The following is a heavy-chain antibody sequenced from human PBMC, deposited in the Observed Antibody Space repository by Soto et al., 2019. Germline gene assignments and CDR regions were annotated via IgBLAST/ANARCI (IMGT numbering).Heavy chain of an antibody. J-gene: IGHJ6*03. Sequence: GGSLRLSCAASGFTFSNAWMSWVRQAPGKGLEWVGRIKSKTDGGTTDYAAPVKGRFTISRDDSKNTLYLQMNSLKTEDTAVYYCTTVDTYSSSWYGRNYYYYYMDVWGKGTTVTVSS. CDR1: GFTFSNAW. CDR2: IKSKTDGGTT. CDR3: TTVDTYSSSWYGRNYYYYYMDV. D-gene: IGHD6-13*01. V-gene: IGHV3-15*01.